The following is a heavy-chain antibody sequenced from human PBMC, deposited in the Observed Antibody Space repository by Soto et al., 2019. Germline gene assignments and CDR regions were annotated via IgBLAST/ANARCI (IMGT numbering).Heavy chain of an antibody. V-gene: IGHV1-18*01. CDR3: ARGPTDYYDNSANYFLDY. D-gene: IGHD3-22*01. CDR2: ISTYNGNT. J-gene: IGHJ4*02. Sequence: QVQLVQSGAEVKKPGASVKVSCKASGYTFITYGVIWVRQAPGPGLDWLGWISTYNGNTRYAERLQGRVTMTTDTTTNAACMELRTLRSDGTAVYYCARGPTDYYDNSANYFLDYWGQGTLVTVSS. CDR1: GYTFITYG.